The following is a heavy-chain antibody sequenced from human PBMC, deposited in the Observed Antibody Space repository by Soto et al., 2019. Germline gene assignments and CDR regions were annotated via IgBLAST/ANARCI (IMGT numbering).Heavy chain of an antibody. J-gene: IGHJ3*02. CDR3: ARDRSGRNAFDI. CDR1: GFTFSSYA. CDR2: ISYDGSNK. V-gene: IGHV3-30-3*01. Sequence: QVQLVESGGGVVQPGRSLRLSCAASGFTFSSYAMHWVRQAPGKGLEWVAVISYDGSNKYYADSVKGRFTISRDNSKNTLYLQMNSLRAEDTAVYYCARDRSGRNAFDIWGQGTMVTVSS. D-gene: IGHD5-12*01.